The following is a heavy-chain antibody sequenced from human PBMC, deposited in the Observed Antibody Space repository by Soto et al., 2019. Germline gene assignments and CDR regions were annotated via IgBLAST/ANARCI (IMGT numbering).Heavy chain of an antibody. J-gene: IGHJ3*02. Sequence: GGSLRLSCAASGFTFSSYAMSWVRQAPGKGLEWVSAISGSGGSTYYADSVKGRFTISRDNSENTLYLQMNSLRAEDTAVYYSSYSSSPHAFDIWGQGTMVTVSS. V-gene: IGHV3-23*01. CDR3: SYSSSPHAFDI. D-gene: IGHD6-6*01. CDR2: ISGSGGST. CDR1: GFTFSSYA.